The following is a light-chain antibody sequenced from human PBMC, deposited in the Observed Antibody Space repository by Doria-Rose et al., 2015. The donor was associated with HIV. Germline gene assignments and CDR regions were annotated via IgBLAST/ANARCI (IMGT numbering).Light chain of an antibody. J-gene: IGKJ3*01. Sequence: GRVTITCRASQSISTYLNWYQHKPGKAPKLLIYAASTLQSGVPSRFSGSGSGTDFTLTISSLRPEDFATYYCQQSYSLFTFGPGTNVDIK. V-gene: IGKV1-39*01. CDR1: QSISTY. CDR3: QQSYSLFT. CDR2: AAS.